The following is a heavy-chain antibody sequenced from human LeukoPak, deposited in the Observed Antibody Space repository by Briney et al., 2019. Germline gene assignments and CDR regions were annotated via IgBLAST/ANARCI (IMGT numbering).Heavy chain of an antibody. CDR1: GFPFSNAR. J-gene: IGHJ5*02. CDR2: MKRKTDRKTT. D-gene: IGHD1-1*01. V-gene: IGHV3-15*01. CDR3: TTESAYNWGALAWFDP. Sequence: GVSLTLSCAASGFPFSNARESGVPQSPGKGRECVGRMKRKTDRKTTNYAAPVKHRLNIQRQEEKNTLYQQMDSLKTEHTALYYCTTESAYNWGALAWFDPWGQGTLVTVSS.